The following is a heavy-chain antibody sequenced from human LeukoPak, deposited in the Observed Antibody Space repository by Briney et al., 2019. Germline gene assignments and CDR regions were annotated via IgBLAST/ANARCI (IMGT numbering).Heavy chain of an antibody. D-gene: IGHD4-23*01. CDR2: ITSGSGRT. Sequence: GGSLRLSCAVSGFTSSINDMSWVRQAPGKGLEWVSLITSGSGRTYYADSVKGRFTISRDNSKNTLYLQMNSLRDEDTAVYYCARGGGFDYWGQGTLVTVSS. CDR1: GFTSSIND. CDR3: ARGGGFDY. V-gene: IGHV3-23*01. J-gene: IGHJ4*02.